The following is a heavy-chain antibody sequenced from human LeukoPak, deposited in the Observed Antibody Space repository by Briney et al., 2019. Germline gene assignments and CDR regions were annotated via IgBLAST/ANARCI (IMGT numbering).Heavy chain of an antibody. CDR1: GYTFTSHG. Sequence: GASVKVSCKSSGYTFTSHGISWVRRAPGQGLEWMGWISGHNGDTTYAQKFAGRVTMTIDRSTSSAYMEMRNLRSDDTAVYHCARVSGYDSSYIDIWGPGTMVTVSS. CDR2: ISGHNGDT. J-gene: IGHJ3*02. CDR3: ARVSGYDSSYIDI. D-gene: IGHD3-22*01. V-gene: IGHV1-18*01.